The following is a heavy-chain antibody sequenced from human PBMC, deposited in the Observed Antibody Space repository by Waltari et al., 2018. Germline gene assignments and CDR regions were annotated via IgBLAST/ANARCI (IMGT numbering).Heavy chain of an antibody. D-gene: IGHD2-21*02. J-gene: IGHJ1*01. CDR3: AREPMGVTAISFYFQH. CDR1: GGTFSSYA. Sequence: QVQLVQSGAEVKKPGSSVKVSCKASGGTFSSYAISWLRQAPGQGLEWMGGIIPIFGTANYAQKFQGRVTITADESTSTAYMELSSLRSEDTAVYYCAREPMGVTAISFYFQHWGQGTLVTVSS. CDR2: IIPIFGTA. V-gene: IGHV1-69*01.